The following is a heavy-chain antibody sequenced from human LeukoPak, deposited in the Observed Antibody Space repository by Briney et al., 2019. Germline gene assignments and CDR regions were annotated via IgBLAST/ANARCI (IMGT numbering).Heavy chain of an antibody. J-gene: IGHJ4*02. V-gene: IGHV3-7*01. CDR3: ARDGPTNRIFGVVNKFDY. D-gene: IGHD3-3*01. Sequence: PGGSLRLSCAASGFIFSTYWMSWVRQAPGKGLEWVATIKQDGSEKFYVDSAKGRFTISRDNAKNSLYLQMNSLRAEDTAVYYCARDGPTNRIFGVVNKFDYWGQGTLVTVSS. CDR1: GFIFSTYW. CDR2: IKQDGSEK.